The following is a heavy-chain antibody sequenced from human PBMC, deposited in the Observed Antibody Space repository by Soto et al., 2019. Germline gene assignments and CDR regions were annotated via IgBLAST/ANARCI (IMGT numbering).Heavy chain of an antibody. V-gene: IGHV1-2*04. CDR3: ARSGGGYDLGDY. CDR1: GYTFIGYY. CDR2: INPNSGGA. Sequence: QVQLVQSGAEVKKPGSSVKVSCKASGYTFIGYYIHWVRQAPGQGLEWMGWINPNSGGAKYSQKFQAWVTMTSDRSIGTAYMELRRLKSDDTAVYYCARSGGGYDLGDYWGQGTLVTVSS. J-gene: IGHJ4*02. D-gene: IGHD5-12*01.